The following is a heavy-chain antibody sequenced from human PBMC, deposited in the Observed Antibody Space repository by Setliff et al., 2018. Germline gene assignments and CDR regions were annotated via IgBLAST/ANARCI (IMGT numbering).Heavy chain of an antibody. CDR3: ARTMYSSSWYGAFDI. J-gene: IGHJ3*02. Sequence: PLETLSLTCTVSGGSISSYYWNWIRQPPGKGLEWIGYIHYSGSPNYHPSLKSRVSTSVDTSQNQISLKLSSVTAADTAVYYCARTMYSSSWYGAFDIWGQGTMVTVSS. V-gene: IGHV4-59*01. CDR2: IHYSGSP. D-gene: IGHD6-13*01. CDR1: GGSISSYY.